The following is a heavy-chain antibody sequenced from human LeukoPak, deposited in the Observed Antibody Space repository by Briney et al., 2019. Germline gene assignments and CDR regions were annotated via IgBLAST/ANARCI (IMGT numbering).Heavy chain of an antibody. CDR1: GGSISSYY. CDR3: ARVTSLYSSGWYWFDP. CDR2: IYTSGST. Sequence: SETLSLTCTVSGGSISSYYWSWIRQPAGKGLEWIGRIYTSGSTNYNPSLKSRVTMSVDTFKNQFSLKLSSVTAADTAVYYCARVTSLYSSGWYWFDPWGQGTLVTVSS. D-gene: IGHD6-19*01. V-gene: IGHV4-4*07. J-gene: IGHJ5*02.